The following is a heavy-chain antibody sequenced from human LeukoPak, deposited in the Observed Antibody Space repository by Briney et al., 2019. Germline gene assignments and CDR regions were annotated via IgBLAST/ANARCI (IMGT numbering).Heavy chain of an antibody. V-gene: IGHV3-23*01. CDR1: GFIFSQYG. CDR3: AKDRRGFSGYDPYDAFDI. D-gene: IGHD5-12*01. CDR2: VSGSAVRT. Sequence: GGSLRLSCTASGFIFSQYGMSWVRQGPGKGLEWVSTVSGSAVRTHYADSLKGRFAISRDNSKDTLYLQMNSLRAEDTAVYYCAKDRRGFSGYDPYDAFDIWGQGTMVTVSS. J-gene: IGHJ3*02.